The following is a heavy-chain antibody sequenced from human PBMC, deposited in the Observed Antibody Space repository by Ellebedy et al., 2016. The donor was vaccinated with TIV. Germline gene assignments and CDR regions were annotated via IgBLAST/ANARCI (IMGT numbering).Heavy chain of an antibody. CDR1: AGPINSGDIY. J-gene: IGHJ6*02. Sequence: MPSETLSLTCNVSAGPINSGDIYWSCIRQSPGKSLEWTWSVYGSGHTYKNPSLSSRLTISIDASKNSFSLKMNSVTAADTAIYYCTSGGYSHGYLDTYYCGLDGWGQGTTVTVSS. CDR3: TSGGYSHGYLDTYYCGLDG. V-gene: IGHV4-30-4*01. CDR2: VYGSGHT. D-gene: IGHD5-18*01.